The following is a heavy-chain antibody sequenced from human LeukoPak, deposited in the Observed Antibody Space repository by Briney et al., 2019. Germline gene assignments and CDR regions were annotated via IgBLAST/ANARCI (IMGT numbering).Heavy chain of an antibody. V-gene: IGHV3-23*01. Sequence: GGSLRLSCAASGFTFSSYAMSWVRQAPGKGLAWVSSISGSGGGTYYADSVKGRFTISRGYSKNTLSLQMNSLRAEDTAVYYCAKDRAHDYSNYEVDYWGQGTLVTVSS. CDR2: ISGSGGGT. CDR3: AKDRAHDYSNYEVDY. D-gene: IGHD4-11*01. CDR1: GFTFSSYA. J-gene: IGHJ4*02.